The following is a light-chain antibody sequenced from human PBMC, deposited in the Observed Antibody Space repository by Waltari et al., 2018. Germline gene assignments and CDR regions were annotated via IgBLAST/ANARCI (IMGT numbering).Light chain of an antibody. V-gene: IGKV1-5*03. CDR3: QNYNSDLGVT. J-gene: IGKJ5*01. CDR2: KAS. Sequence: DIQMTQSPSTLSASVGDRVTITCRASQTITNWLAWYQQKPGEAPKLLIYKASTLDKGVPSRFRGSGSGPECTLTITSLQPDDFATYYCQNYNSDLGVTFGQGTRLEIK. CDR1: QTITNW.